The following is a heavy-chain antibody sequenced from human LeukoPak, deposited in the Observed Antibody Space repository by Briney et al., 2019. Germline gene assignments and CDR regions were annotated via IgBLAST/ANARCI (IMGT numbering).Heavy chain of an antibody. J-gene: IGHJ4*02. CDR3: ASRYYGGNSVDY. D-gene: IGHD4-23*01. CDR1: GGSLSSGSYY. Sequence: PSQTLSLTCTVSGGSLSSGSYYWRWIRQPAGTGLEWIGRIYTSGSTNYNPSLKSRVTISVDTSKNQFSLKLSSVTAADTAVYYCASRYYGGNSVDYWGQGTLVTVSS. CDR2: IYTSGST. V-gene: IGHV4-61*02.